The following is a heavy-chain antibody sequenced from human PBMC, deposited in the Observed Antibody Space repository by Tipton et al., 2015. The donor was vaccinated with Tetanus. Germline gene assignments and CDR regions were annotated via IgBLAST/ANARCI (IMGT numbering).Heavy chain of an antibody. CDR3: ARDYPDFDY. V-gene: IGHV4-39*02. CDR2: IYYSGST. D-gene: IGHD3-16*02. J-gene: IGHJ4*02. Sequence: TLSLTCTVSGGSISSSSFYWGWIRQPPGKELEWIGSIYYSGSTYYNPSLKSRVTISVDTSKNQFSLRLSSVTAADTAVYYCARDYPDFDYWGQGTLVTVSS. CDR1: GGSISSSSFY.